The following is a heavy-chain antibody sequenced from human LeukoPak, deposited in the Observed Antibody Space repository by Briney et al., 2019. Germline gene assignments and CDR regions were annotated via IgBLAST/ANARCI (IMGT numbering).Heavy chain of an antibody. CDR3: ARRRFRGVLGMDV. V-gene: IGHV4-34*01. D-gene: IGHD3-10*01. CDR1: GGSFSGYY. CDR2: INHSGST. Sequence: SETLSLTCAVYGGSFSGYYWSWIRQPPGKGLEWIGEINHSGSTNYNPSLKSRVTISVDTSKNQFSLKLSSVTAADTAVYYCARRRFRGVLGMDVWGQGTTVTVSS. J-gene: IGHJ6*02.